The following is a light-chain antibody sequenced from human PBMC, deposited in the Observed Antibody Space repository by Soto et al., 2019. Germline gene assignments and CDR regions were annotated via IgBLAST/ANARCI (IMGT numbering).Light chain of an antibody. J-gene: IGKJ5*01. V-gene: IGKV1-27*01. CDR2: AAS. CDR1: QAISNS. Sequence: DIQMTQSPSSLSASMGDRVAITCRASQAISNSLAWYQQKPGKPPQLLIYAASTLQSGVPSRFSGSGSGTDFTPTISSLEPEDFAVYYCQQRSNWPPITFGQGTRLDIK. CDR3: QQRSNWPPIT.